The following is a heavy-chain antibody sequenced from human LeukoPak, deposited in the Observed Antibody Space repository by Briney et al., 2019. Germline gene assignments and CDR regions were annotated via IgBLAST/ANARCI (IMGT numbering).Heavy chain of an antibody. CDR1: GDSISDSY. CDR2: ISSSGST. CDR3: ARGIFPSFDSFAP. Sequence: PSETLSLTCTLSGDSISDSYWTWIRQPAGKGLEWVGRISSSGSTNYNPSLKSRLTMSVDTSKNQFSLKLSSVTAADTAVYYCARGIFPSFDSFAPWGRGILVTVSS. J-gene: IGHJ5*02. D-gene: IGHD3-9*01. V-gene: IGHV4-4*07.